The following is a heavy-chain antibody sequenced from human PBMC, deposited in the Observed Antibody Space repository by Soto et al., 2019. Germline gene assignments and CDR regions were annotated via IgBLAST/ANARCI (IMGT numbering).Heavy chain of an antibody. CDR3: AKGGRQWLVTSDFNY. CDR1: GFTFSDYA. J-gene: IGHJ4*02. CDR2: VSHDERNT. D-gene: IGHD6-19*01. V-gene: IGHV3-30*18. Sequence: VQLVESGGGVVQPGRSLRLSCAASGFTFSDYAMYWVRQAPGKGLEWVAVVSHDERNTHYADSVKGRFTISRDSSKNTVSLEMTSLRAEDTAVYYCAKGGRQWLVTSDFNYWGQGALVTVSS.